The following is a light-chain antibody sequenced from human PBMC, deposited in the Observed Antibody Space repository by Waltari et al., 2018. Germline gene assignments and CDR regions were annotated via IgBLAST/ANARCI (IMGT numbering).Light chain of an antibody. V-gene: IGKV1-12*01. CDR2: MAS. Sequence: DIQMTHSPSSLSASVGDTVTITCRASQSISSWLDWYQQKQGKAPKLLIYMASSLQSGVPSRFSGSGSGTHFTLTISSLQPEDFATYYCLQYNSSPYSFGQGTKVEIK. J-gene: IGKJ2*03. CDR3: LQYNSSPYS. CDR1: QSISSW.